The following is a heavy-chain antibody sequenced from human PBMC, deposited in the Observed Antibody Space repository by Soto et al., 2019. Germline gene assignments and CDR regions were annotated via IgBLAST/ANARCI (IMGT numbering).Heavy chain of an antibody. Sequence: QVQLVQSGAEVKTPGASVNVSCRASGYTFTSYAIHWLRQAPGQGLEWMGWINAGNGDAKYSENFQGRVTVSRDTFASTLYMELNSLRPADTAVYYCARDVRSSIDNGGQGTLVTVSS. V-gene: IGHV1-3*01. CDR2: INAGNGDA. J-gene: IGHJ4*02. D-gene: IGHD3-10*01. CDR1: GYTFTSYA. CDR3: ARDVRSSIDN.